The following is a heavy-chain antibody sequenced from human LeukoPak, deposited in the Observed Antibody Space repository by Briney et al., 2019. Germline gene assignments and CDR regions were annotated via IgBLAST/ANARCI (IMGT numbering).Heavy chain of an antibody. CDR2: IKQDGSDK. Sequence: GGSLRLSCAASGFTFSNYWMTWVRQAPGKGLEWVANIKQDGSDKYYVDFVKGRFTISRDNAKNSLSLQMNSLRAEDTAVYHCARDRVGYCTSATMGGCSFDYWGQGILVTVSS. D-gene: IGHD2-2*01. CDR3: ARDRVGYCTSATMGGCSFDY. J-gene: IGHJ4*02. V-gene: IGHV3-7*01. CDR1: GFTFSNYW.